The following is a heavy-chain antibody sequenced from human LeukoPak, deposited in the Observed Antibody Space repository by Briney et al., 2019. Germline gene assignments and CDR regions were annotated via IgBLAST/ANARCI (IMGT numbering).Heavy chain of an antibody. CDR1: GGSISSSSYY. Sequence: SETLSLTCTVSGGSISSSSYYWSWIRQPPGKGLEWIGYIYYSGNTNYNPSLKSRVTISVDTSKNQFSLKLSSVTAADTAVYYCATPRGYSSGWSGIYDYWGQGTLVTVSS. J-gene: IGHJ4*02. CDR2: IYYSGNT. CDR3: ATPRGYSSGWSGIYDY. V-gene: IGHV4-61*01. D-gene: IGHD6-19*01.